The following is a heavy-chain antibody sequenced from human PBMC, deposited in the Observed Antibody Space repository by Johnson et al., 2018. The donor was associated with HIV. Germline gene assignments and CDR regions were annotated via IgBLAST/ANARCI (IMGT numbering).Heavy chain of an antibody. D-gene: IGHD3-3*01. V-gene: IGHV3-7*01. CDR1: GFTFSSHW. J-gene: IGHJ3*02. Sequence: VQLVESGGGLVKPGGSLRLSCAASGFTFSSHWMSWVRQAPGKGLEWVASINQDEGEKYYVDSVKGRFTISRDNSKNTLYLQMNSLRADDTAVYYCARDGLRLGVVSAFDIWGQGTMVTVSS. CDR3: ARDGLRLGVVSAFDI. CDR2: INQDEGEK.